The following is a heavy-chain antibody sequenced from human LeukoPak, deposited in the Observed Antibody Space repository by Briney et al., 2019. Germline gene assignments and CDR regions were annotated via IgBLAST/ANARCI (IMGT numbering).Heavy chain of an antibody. D-gene: IGHD3-10*01. Sequence: GGSLRLSCAASGFTFSSYGMHWVRQAPGKGLEWVAVISYDGSNKYYADSVKGRFTISRDNSKNTLYLQMNSLRAEDTAVYYCAIGTCYYGSGSYVWGQGTLVTVSS. CDR1: GFTFSSYG. J-gene: IGHJ4*02. CDR2: ISYDGSNK. CDR3: AIGTCYYGSGSYV. V-gene: IGHV3-30*03.